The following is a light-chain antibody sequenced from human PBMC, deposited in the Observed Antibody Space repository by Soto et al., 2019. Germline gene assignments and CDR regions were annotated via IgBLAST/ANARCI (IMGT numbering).Light chain of an antibody. CDR3: QQYNNWPPIT. CDR1: QSVSSN. CDR2: GAS. J-gene: IGKJ2*01. V-gene: IGKV3-15*01. Sequence: EIVMTQTPATLSVSPGERATLSCRARQSVSSNLAWYQQKPGQAPRLLIYGASTRDTGIRARFSGSGSGTEFTLTISSLQSEDFAVYYCQQYNNWPPITFGQGTKLEIK.